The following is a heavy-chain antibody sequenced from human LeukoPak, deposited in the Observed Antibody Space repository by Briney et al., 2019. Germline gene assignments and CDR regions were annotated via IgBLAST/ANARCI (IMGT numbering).Heavy chain of an antibody. D-gene: IGHD1-14*01. CDR1: GGSFSGYY. Sequence: SEILSLTCAVYGGSFSGYYWSWIRQPPGKGLEWIGEINHSGSTNYNPSLKSRVTISVDTSKNQFSLKLSSVTAADTAVYYCARGSEKNDYWGQGTLVTVSS. CDR2: INHSGST. J-gene: IGHJ4*02. CDR3: ARGSEKNDY. V-gene: IGHV4-34*01.